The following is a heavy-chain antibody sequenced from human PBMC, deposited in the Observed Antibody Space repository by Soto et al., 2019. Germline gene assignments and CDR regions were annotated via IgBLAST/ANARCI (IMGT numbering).Heavy chain of an antibody. CDR3: ARGDALTNFWSGYPPDY. V-gene: IGHV1-3*05. CDR2: INAGNGNT. D-gene: IGHD3-3*01. CDR1: GYTFTSYA. J-gene: IGHJ4*02. Sequence: QVQLVQSGAEEKKPGASVKVSCKASGYTFTSYAMHWVRQAPGQRLEWMGWINAGNGNTKYSQKFQGRVTITRDTSASTAYMELSSLRSEDTAVYYCARGDALTNFWSGYPPDYWGQGTLVTVSS.